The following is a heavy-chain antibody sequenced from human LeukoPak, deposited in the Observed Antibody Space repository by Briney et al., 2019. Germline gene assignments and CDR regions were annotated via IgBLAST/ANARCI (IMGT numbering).Heavy chain of an antibody. D-gene: IGHD3-22*01. CDR1: GFTFTSYW. CDR3: ARDCDTSGNYYGWFDP. V-gene: IGHV3-74*01. CDR2: IKYDGSST. Sequence: PGGSLRLSCAASGFTFTSYWMHWVRQIPGKGLVWVSRIKYDGSSTTYADSVKGRFTISRDNAKNTLYLQMNSLRAEETAVYYCARDCDTSGNYYGWFDPWGQGALVTVSS. J-gene: IGHJ5*02.